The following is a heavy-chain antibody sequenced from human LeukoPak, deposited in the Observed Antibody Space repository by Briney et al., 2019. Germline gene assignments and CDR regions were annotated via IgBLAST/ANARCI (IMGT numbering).Heavy chain of an antibody. CDR3: ARAGTTSSSTPDY. CDR2: ISAYNGNT. CDR1: GYTFSTYG. D-gene: IGHD6-6*01. V-gene: IGHV1-18*01. Sequence: GASVKVSCKASGYTFSTYGVTWVRRAPGQGLEWLGWISAYNGNTNFAQKLQGRVTMTTDTSTSTAYMELRSLSTDDTAVYYCARAGTTSSSTPDYWGQGTLVTVSS. J-gene: IGHJ4*02.